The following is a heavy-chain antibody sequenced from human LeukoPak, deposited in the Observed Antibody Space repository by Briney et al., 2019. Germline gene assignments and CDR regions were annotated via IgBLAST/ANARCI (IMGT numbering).Heavy chain of an antibody. CDR1: GGSINSYY. J-gene: IGHJ4*02. D-gene: IGHD3/OR15-3a*01. Sequence: SETLSLTCTVSGGSINSYYWNWIRQPPGKGLEWIGYIYYSGSTNYNPSPKSRVTISVDTSKNQFSLTLSSVTAADTAVYYCARGRSNSDYWGQGTLVTVSS. V-gene: IGHV4-59*01. CDR3: ARGRSNSDY. CDR2: IYYSGST.